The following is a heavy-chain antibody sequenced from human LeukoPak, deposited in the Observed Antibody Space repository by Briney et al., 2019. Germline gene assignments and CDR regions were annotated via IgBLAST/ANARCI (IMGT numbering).Heavy chain of an antibody. Sequence: PSETLSLTCTVSGGSISSSSYYWGWIRQPPGKGLEWIGSIYYSGSTYYNPSLKSRVTISVDTSKNQFSLKLSSVTAADTAVYYCARSFVVVPAAPPWWFDPWGQGTLVTVSS. D-gene: IGHD2-2*01. CDR2: IYYSGST. J-gene: IGHJ5*02. V-gene: IGHV4-39*01. CDR1: GGSISSSSYY. CDR3: ARSFVVVPAAPPWWFDP.